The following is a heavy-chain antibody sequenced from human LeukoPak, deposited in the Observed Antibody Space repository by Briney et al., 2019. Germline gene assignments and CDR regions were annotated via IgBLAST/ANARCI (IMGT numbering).Heavy chain of an antibody. J-gene: IGHJ4*02. D-gene: IGHD4-17*01. Sequence: GGSLRLSCAASGFTVSSNYMSWVRQAPGKGLEWVSVIYSGGSTYYADSVKGRFTISRDNSKNTLYLQMNSLRAEDTAVYYCARDSYGLRDESDWGQGTLVTVSS. CDR2: IYSGGST. V-gene: IGHV3-53*01. CDR3: ARDSYGLRDESD. CDR1: GFTVSSNY.